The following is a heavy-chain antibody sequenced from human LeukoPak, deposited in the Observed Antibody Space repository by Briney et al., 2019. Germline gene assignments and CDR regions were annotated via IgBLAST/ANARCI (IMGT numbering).Heavy chain of an antibody. CDR3: AKEGYYYDSSGYTYYYGMDV. Sequence: GGSLRLSCAASGFTFSSYGTHWVRQAPGKGLEWVAVISYDGSNKYYADSVKGRFTISRDNSKNTLYLQTNSLRAEDTAVYYCAKEGYYYDSSGYTYYYGMDVWGQGTTVTVSS. CDR1: GFTFSSYG. J-gene: IGHJ6*02. V-gene: IGHV3-30*18. D-gene: IGHD3-22*01. CDR2: ISYDGSNK.